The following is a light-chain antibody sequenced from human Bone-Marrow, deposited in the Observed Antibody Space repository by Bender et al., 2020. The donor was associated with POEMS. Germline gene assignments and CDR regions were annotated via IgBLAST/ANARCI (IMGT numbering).Light chain of an antibody. CDR1: SSNIGAPYD. J-gene: IGLJ2*01. CDR2: DNS. Sequence: QSVLTQPPSVSGAPGQRVTFSCTGSSSNIGAPYDVHWYQQLPGTAPKLLIYDNSNRPSGVSDRFSGSKSGNTASLTIFGLQAEDEADYYCSSYAGSTTVVFGGGTKLTVL. V-gene: IGLV1-40*01. CDR3: SSYAGSTTVV.